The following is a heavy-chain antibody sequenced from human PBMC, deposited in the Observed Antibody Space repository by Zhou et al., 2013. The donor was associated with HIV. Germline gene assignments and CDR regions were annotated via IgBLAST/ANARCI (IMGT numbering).Heavy chain of an antibody. CDR1: GGTFSSYA. CDR3: ARARYCSSTSCYGSSPYWYFDL. J-gene: IGHJ2*01. CDR2: IIPIFGTA. D-gene: IGHD2-2*01. V-gene: IGHV1-69*05. Sequence: QVQLEQSGAEVKKPGSSVKVSCKASGGTFSSYAISWVRQAPGQGLEWMGGIIPIFGTANYAQKFQGRVTITTDESTSTAYMELSSLRSEDTAVYYCARARYCSSTSCYGSSPYWYFDLWGRGTLVTVSS.